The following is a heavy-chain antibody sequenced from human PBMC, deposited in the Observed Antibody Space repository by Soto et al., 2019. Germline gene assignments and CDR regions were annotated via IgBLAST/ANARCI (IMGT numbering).Heavy chain of an antibody. J-gene: IGHJ4*02. CDR3: ARGPPLLW. V-gene: IGHV4-30-2*01. D-gene: IGHD2-21*01. Sequence: QLHLQESGSGLVKPSQTRSLTCAVSGGSISGGGYSWSWIRQPPGKGLECIGYIYHSGSTYYNPSLKSRVTISVDRSKNQFSLKLSSVTAADTAVYYCARGPPLLWWSQGTLVTVSS. CDR1: GGSISGGGYS. CDR2: IYHSGST.